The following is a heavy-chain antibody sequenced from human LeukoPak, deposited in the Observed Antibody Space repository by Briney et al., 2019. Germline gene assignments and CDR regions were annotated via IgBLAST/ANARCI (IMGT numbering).Heavy chain of an antibody. CDR1: GYTFTAYY. CDR3: ARDGIYSRNFDAFDI. J-gene: IGHJ3*02. V-gene: IGHV1-2*02. D-gene: IGHD6-13*01. Sequence: EASVKVSFKASGYTFTAYYIHWVRQAPGQGPEWMGWINPNSGGTDYAQKFQGRVTMTRDTSISTAYMELSSLTSDDTAVYYCARDGIYSRNFDAFDIWGQGTMVTVSS. CDR2: INPNSGGT.